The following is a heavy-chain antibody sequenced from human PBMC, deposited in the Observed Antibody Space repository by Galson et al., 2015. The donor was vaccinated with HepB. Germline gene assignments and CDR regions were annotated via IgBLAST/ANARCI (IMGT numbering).Heavy chain of an antibody. J-gene: IGHJ6*02. CDR3: ARDRVRYYGTDV. CDR1: GDSVSSHSAA. V-gene: IGHV6-1*01. Sequence: CAISGDSVSSHSAAWNWIRQSPSRGLEWLGRTYYRSKWYNDYAVSVKSRITTNPDASKNHFSLQLNSVTPEDTAVYYCARDRVRYYGTDVWGQGTTVTVSS. CDR2: TYYRSKWYN.